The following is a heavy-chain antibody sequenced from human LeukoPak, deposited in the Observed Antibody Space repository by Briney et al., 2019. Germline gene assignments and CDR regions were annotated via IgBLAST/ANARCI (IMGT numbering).Heavy chain of an antibody. D-gene: IGHD3-10*01. CDR1: GYTFTSYD. V-gene: IGHV1-8*01. Sequence: ASVKVSCKASGYTFTSYDINWVRQAPGQGLEWMGWMNPDSGNAGSASKFQGGVTMTRNTSINTAYIELSSLRSDDTAVYYCARGRLVRGDYLDYWGQGTLVTVSS. CDR2: MNPDSGNA. CDR3: ARGRLVRGDYLDY. J-gene: IGHJ4*02.